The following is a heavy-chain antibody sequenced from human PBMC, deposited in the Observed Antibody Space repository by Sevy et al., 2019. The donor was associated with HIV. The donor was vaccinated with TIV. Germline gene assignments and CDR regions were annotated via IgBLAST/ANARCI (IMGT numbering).Heavy chain of an antibody. CDR3: VKERGGSYIPYFYGMDV. V-gene: IGHV3-30*18. Sequence: GESLKISCIASGFTFRNYGIHWVRQAPGKGLGWVAVIGYDGRNKYNADSVKGRITTSRDNSKNPLFLQMNSLRVEDTAVYYCVKERGGSYIPYFYGMDVWGQGTAVTVSS. J-gene: IGHJ6*02. CDR1: GFTFRNYG. D-gene: IGHD1-26*01. CDR2: IGYDGRNK.